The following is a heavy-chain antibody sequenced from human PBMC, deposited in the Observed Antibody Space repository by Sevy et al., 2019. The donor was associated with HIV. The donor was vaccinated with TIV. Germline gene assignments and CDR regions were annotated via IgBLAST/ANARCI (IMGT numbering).Heavy chain of an antibody. CDR3: ARTITFGGVIVDIEAFDI. CDR1: GYSFTSYW. CDR2: IYPGDSDT. V-gene: IGHV5-51*01. D-gene: IGHD3-16*02. J-gene: IGHJ3*02. Sequence: GGALKISCKGSGYSFTSYWIGWVRQMPGKGLEWMGIIYPGDSDTRYSPSFQGHVTISADKSIDTAYLQWSSLKASDTAMYYCARTITFGGVIVDIEAFDIWGQGTMVTVSS.